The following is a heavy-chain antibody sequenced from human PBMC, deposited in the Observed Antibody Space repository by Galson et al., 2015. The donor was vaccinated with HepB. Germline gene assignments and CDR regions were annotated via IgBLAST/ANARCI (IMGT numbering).Heavy chain of an antibody. Sequence: SVKVSCKASGYTFTNYHLHWVRQAPGQGLEWMAIIDPRGGSTTFAQNFQGRVTLTRDTSTSTVYMELVSLRSEDPAVYYCARGCSYFDGRGSLYNWFDPWGQGTLVTVSS. V-gene: IGHV1-46*01. D-gene: IGHD3-22*01. J-gene: IGHJ5*02. CDR1: GYTFTNYH. CDR3: ARGCSYFDGRGSLYNWFDP. CDR2: IDPRGGST.